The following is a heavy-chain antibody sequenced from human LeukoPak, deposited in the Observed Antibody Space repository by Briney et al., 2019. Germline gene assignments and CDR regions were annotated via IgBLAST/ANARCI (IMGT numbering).Heavy chain of an antibody. J-gene: IGHJ4*02. CDR3: ARGRYDSRIFDY. Sequence: SETLSLTCTVSGYSISSGYYWGWIRQPPGKGLEWIGYIYYSGSTNYNPSLKSRVTISVDTSKNQFSLKLSSVTAADTAVYYCARGRYDSRIFDYWGQGTLVTVSS. D-gene: IGHD3-22*01. CDR2: IYYSGST. V-gene: IGHV4-61*01. CDR1: GYSISSGYY.